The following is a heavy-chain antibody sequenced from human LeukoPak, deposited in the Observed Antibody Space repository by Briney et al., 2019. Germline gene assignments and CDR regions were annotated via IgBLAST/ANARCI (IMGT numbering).Heavy chain of an antibody. J-gene: IGHJ4*02. CDR1: GYIFTGYY. CDR2: INPNSGGT. D-gene: IGHD5-12*01. Sequence: ASVKVSCKASGYIFTGYYMHWVRQAPGQGLEWMGWINPNSGGTNYAQKFQGRVTMTRDTSTSTAYMELSRLRSDDTAVYYCARSGYSGYDSGGYWGQGTLVTVSS. V-gene: IGHV1-2*02. CDR3: ARSGYSGYDSGGY.